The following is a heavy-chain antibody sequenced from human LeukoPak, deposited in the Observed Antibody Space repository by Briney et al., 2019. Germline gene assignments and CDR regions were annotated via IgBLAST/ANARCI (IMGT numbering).Heavy chain of an antibody. V-gene: IGHV1-46*01. CDR1: GYIFTNYY. CDR3: ASSQLGQEYYYYMDV. CDR2: INPSGNST. D-gene: IGHD6-6*01. Sequence: ASVKVSCKASGYIFTNYYVHWVRQAPGQGLEWMGIINPSGNSTAYAQKFQGRVTMTRDMSTSTVYMELSSLRSEDTAVYFCASSQLGQEYYYYMDVWGTGTTVTVSS. J-gene: IGHJ6*03.